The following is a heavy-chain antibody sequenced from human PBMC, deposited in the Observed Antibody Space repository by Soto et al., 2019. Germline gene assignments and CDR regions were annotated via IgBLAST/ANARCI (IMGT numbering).Heavy chain of an antibody. CDR3: ARSRGYSYGYLDY. Sequence: QVQLQESGPGLVKPSETLSLTCTVSGGSISSYYWSWIRQPPGKGLEWIGYIYYSGSTNYNPSLKSRVTISVDTSKNQFSLKLSSVTAADTAVYYCARSRGYSYGYLDYWGQGTLVTVSS. D-gene: IGHD5-18*01. V-gene: IGHV4-59*01. CDR1: GGSISSYY. CDR2: IYYSGST. J-gene: IGHJ4*02.